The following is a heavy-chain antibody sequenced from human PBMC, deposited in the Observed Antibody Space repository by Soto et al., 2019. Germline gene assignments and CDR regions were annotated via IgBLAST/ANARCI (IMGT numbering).Heavy chain of an antibody. CDR3: ARGDREDILVVIGARPGEYGIDI. V-gene: IGHV3-30-3*01. D-gene: IGHD2-15*01. CDR2: IAYDGSNA. J-gene: IGHJ6*02. CDR1: GFTFRNHA. Sequence: LRLSCAASGFTFRNHAMHWVRQAPGKGLECLAVIAYDGSNAFYRDSVKGRFTISRDNSKNTLYLHMNSLRSEDTGVYYCARGDREDILVVIGARPGEYGIDIWGQGTTVTVSS.